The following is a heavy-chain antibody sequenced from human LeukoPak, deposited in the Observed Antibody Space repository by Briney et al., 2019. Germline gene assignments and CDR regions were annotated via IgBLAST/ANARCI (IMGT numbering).Heavy chain of an antibody. CDR2: ISSSGSTT. CDR3: ASNSGYGLNDALDI. J-gene: IGHJ3*02. Sequence: GGSLRLSCAASGFTFSDCYMNWIRQAPGKGLEWVSYISSSGSTTYYADSVQGRFTISRDNAKNSLYLQMDSLRAEDTAVYYCASNSGYGLNDALDIWGQGTMVTVSS. V-gene: IGHV3-11*01. CDR1: GFTFSDCY. D-gene: IGHD3-22*01.